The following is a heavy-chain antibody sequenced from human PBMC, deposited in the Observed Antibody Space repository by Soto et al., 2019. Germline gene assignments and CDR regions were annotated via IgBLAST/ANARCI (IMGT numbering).Heavy chain of an antibody. J-gene: IGHJ6*03. CDR2: IKQDGSEK. CDR3: ASIVVVPAAQYYYYYMDV. D-gene: IGHD2-2*01. V-gene: IGHV3-7*01. Sequence: GGSLRLSCAASGFTFSSYWMSWVRQAPGKGLEWVANIKQDGSEKYYVDSVKGRFTISRDNAKNSLYLQMNSLRAEDTAVYYCASIVVVPAAQYYYYYMDVGGKGTTVTVSS. CDR1: GFTFSSYW.